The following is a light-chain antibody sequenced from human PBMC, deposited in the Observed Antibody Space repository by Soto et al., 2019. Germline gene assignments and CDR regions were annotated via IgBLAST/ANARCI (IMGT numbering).Light chain of an antibody. J-gene: IGKJ4*01. Sequence: EIVLTQSPATLSLSPGERVTLSCRASQSVSSYFAWYQQKPGLAPRLLIYDASTRAAGIPARFSGSGSGTDFTRTISSLEPDDFAVYYCQHRSDWPLTFGGGTKVEIK. CDR3: QHRSDWPLT. V-gene: IGKV3-11*01. CDR2: DAS. CDR1: QSVSSY.